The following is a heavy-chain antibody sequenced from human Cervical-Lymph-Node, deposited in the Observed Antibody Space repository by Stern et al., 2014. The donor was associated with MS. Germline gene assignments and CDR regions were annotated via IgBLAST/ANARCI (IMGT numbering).Heavy chain of an antibody. D-gene: IGHD3-16*01. CDR2: IKSRTDGGTA. V-gene: IGHV3-15*01. Sequence: EVQLVESGGGLVRPGGSLRLSWAASGFPFSKVWMSWGRQAPGKGLEWVGRIKSRTDGGTADFATPVKGRFSLSRDDSRNTVYLQMNNMKVEDTGVYYCTTNYVWGRGAQVIVSS. CDR1: GFPFSKVW. CDR3: TTNYV. J-gene: IGHJ4*02.